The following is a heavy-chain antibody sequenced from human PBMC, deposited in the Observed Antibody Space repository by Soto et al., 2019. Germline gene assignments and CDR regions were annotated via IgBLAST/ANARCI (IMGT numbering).Heavy chain of an antibody. J-gene: IGHJ6*02. Sequence: ASVKVSCKASGYTFTDYYMYWVRQAPGQGLEWMGWINPKSGDTNFAQRFQGRVTLTRDTSLSTAYMELSSLTSDDTAVYYCATMLYYYYALDVWGQGTTVTVSS. D-gene: IGHD3-16*01. V-gene: IGHV1-2*02. CDR1: GYTFTDYY. CDR2: INPKSGDT. CDR3: ATMLYYYYALDV.